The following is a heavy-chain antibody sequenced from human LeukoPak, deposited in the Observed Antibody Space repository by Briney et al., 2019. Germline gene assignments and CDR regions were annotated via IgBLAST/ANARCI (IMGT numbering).Heavy chain of an antibody. CDR1: GSSVSSTNYC. J-gene: IGHJ4*02. D-gene: IGHD5-24*01. CDR3: ARHSGDGYNRPFDY. CDR2: IYYSGTT. Sequence: SETLSLTCKVSGSSVSSTNYCWGWIRQPPGQGLEWIGTIYYSGTTFYNPSLKSRVTISGDTSKNQFSLKLNSVTAADTAVYYCARHSGDGYNRPFDYWGQGSLVTVSS. V-gene: IGHV4-39*01.